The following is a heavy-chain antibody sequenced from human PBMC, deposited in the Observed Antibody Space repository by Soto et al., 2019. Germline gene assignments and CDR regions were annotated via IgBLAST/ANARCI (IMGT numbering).Heavy chain of an antibody. CDR1: GFTFSTYG. Sequence: GGSLRLSCAASGFTFSTYGMHWVRQAPGKGLGWVAGISYHGSDKYYADSVKGRFTISRDNSKNTLYLQMNSLRRGDTAVYYCAKGYDWGVGYLDYWGQGTLVTVSS. CDR2: ISYHGSDK. J-gene: IGHJ4*02. CDR3: AKGYDWGVGYLDY. D-gene: IGHD5-12*01. V-gene: IGHV3-30*18.